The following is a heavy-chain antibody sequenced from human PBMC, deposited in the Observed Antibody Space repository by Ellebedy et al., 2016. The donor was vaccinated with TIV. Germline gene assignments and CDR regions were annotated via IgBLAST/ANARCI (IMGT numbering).Heavy chain of an antibody. V-gene: IGHV4-39*02. CDR3: AREFDDYFFDY. CDR1: GGSISRSSYY. CDR2: IYYTGST. D-gene: IGHD2-21*02. J-gene: IGHJ4*02. Sequence: SETLSLTCTVSGGSISRSSYYWGWIRQPPQKGLEWIGSIYYTGSTFYNPSLKSRVTISVDTSKSQFSLRLTSVTAADTAVYYCAREFDDYFFDYWGQGTLVSVSS.